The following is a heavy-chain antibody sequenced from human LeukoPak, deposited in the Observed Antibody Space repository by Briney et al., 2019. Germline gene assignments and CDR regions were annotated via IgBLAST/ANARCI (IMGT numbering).Heavy chain of an antibody. CDR3: ARVRVTTHNYLFDY. V-gene: IGHV1-69*04. D-gene: IGHD4-17*01. CDR2: IIPILGIA. J-gene: IGHJ4*02. CDR1: GGTFSSYA. Sequence: SVKVSCKASGGTFSSYAISWVRQAPGQGLEWMGRIIPILGIANYAQKFQGRVTITADKSTSTAYMELSSLRSEDTAVYYCARVRVTTHNYLFDYWGQGTLVTVSS.